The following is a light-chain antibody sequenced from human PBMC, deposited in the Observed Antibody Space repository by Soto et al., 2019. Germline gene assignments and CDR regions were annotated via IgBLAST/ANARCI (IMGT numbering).Light chain of an antibody. CDR2: LNSDGSH. J-gene: IGLJ2*01. CDR1: SGHSNYA. Sequence: QAVVTQSPSASASLGASVKLTCTLSSGHSNYAIAWHQQQSEKGPRYLMKLNSDGSHSKGDGIPDRFSGSSSGAERYLTISSLQSEDEAYYSCQTWGSGIVVFGGGTKVTVL. V-gene: IGLV4-69*01. CDR3: QTWGSGIVV.